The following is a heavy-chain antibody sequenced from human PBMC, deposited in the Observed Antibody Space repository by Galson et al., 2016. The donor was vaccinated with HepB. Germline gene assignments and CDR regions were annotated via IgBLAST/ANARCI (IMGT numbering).Heavy chain of an antibody. CDR1: GYTFTGHD. CDR2: MNPNSGDT. V-gene: IGHV1-8*01. J-gene: IGHJ6*02. CDR3: ARGAIYYSSHYAMDV. Sequence: SVKVSCKASGYTFTGHDINWVRQAPGQGLEWMGWMNPNSGDTAYAQRFKGRVTMTRSTSISTAYMELSALRSDDTAVYYCARGAIYYSSHYAMDVWGQGTTVTVSS.